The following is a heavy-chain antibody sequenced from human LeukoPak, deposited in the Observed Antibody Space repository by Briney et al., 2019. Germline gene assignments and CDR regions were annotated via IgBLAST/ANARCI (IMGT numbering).Heavy chain of an antibody. CDR2: ISGSGGST. V-gene: IGHV3-23*01. D-gene: IGHD3-22*01. CDR1: GFTFSSYA. Sequence: TGGSLRLSCAASGFTFSSYAMSWVRQAPGKGLEWVSAISGSGGSTYYADSVKGRFTISRDNSKNTLYLQMNSLRAEDTAVYYCAKSRYYYDSSGYYGFYYFDYWGQGTLVTVSS. CDR3: AKSRYYYDSSGYYGFYYFDY. J-gene: IGHJ4*02.